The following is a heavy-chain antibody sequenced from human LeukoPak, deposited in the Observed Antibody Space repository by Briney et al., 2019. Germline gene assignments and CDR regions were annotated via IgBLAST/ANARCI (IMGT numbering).Heavy chain of an antibody. CDR3: ARDRGSGSDAFDI. CDR2: IWYDGSNK. Sequence: GGSLRLSCAASGFTFSSYGMHWVRQAPGKGLEWVAVIWYDGSNKYYADSVKGRFTISRDNSKNTLYLQMNSLRAEDTAVYYCARDRGSGSDAFDIRGQGTMVTVSS. CDR1: GFTFSSYG. J-gene: IGHJ3*02. D-gene: IGHD3-10*01. V-gene: IGHV3-33*01.